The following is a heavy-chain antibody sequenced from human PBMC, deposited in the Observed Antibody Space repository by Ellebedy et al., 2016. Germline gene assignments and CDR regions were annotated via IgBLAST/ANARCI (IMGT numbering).Heavy chain of an antibody. Sequence: GGSLRLSXAASGFTFSDYYMSWIRQAPGKGLEWVSYISSSSSTIYYADSVKGRFTISRDNAKNSLYLQMNSLRAEDTAVYYCARYAYCGGDCLNFDYWGQGTLVTVSS. CDR3: ARYAYCGGDCLNFDY. CDR2: ISSSSSTI. V-gene: IGHV3-11*04. CDR1: GFTFSDYY. J-gene: IGHJ4*02. D-gene: IGHD2-21*01.